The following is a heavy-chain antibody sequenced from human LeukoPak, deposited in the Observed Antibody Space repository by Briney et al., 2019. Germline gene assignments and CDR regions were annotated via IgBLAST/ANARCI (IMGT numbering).Heavy chain of an antibody. J-gene: IGHJ4*02. V-gene: IGHV4-39*07. CDR3: ARDRSYGDGGDY. CDR2: IYYSGST. D-gene: IGHD5-18*01. Sequence: SETLSLTCTVSGGSISSYYWSWIRQPPGKGLEGIGSIYYSGSTYYNPSLKSRVTISVDTSKNQFSLKLSSVTAADTAVYYCARDRSYGDGGDYWGQGTLVTVSS. CDR1: GGSISSYY.